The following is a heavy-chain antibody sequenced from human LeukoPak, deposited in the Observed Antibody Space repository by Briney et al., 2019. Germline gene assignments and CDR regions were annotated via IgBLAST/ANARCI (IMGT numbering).Heavy chain of an antibody. D-gene: IGHD3-3*01. CDR2: ISSSGSTI. Sequence: PGGSLRLSCAASGFTFSDYYMSWIRQAPGKGLEWVSYISSSGSTIYYADSVKGRFTISRDNAKNSLDLQMSSLRAEDTAVYYCARESEYDFWTGSYFDYWGQGTLVTVSS. J-gene: IGHJ4*02. CDR3: ARESEYDFWTGSYFDY. CDR1: GFTFSDYY. V-gene: IGHV3-11*04.